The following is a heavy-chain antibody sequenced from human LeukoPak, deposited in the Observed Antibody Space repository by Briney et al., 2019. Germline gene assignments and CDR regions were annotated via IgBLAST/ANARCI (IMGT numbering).Heavy chain of an antibody. D-gene: IGHD5-24*01. CDR3: ARLRDRDGYNPYYFDY. Sequence: SETLSLTCTVSGGSISSYYWSWIRQPPGKGLEWIGYIYYSGSTNYNPSLESRVTISVDTFKNQFSLKLSSVTAADTAVYYCARLRDRDGYNPYYFDYWGQGTLVTVSS. CDR1: GGSISSYY. J-gene: IGHJ4*02. CDR2: IYYSGST. V-gene: IGHV4-59*08.